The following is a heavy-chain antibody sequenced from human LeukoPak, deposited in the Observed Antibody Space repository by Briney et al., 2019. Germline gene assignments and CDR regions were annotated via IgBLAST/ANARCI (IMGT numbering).Heavy chain of an antibody. CDR2: MYTSGST. CDR1: GGSISSYY. CDR3: ARDKVGATFSVWFDP. J-gene: IGHJ5*02. D-gene: IGHD1-26*01. Sequence: PSETLSLTCTVSGGSISSYYWSWIRQPAGKGLEWIGRMYTSGSTNYNPSLKSRVTMSVDTSKNQFSLKLSSVTAADTAVYYCARDKVGATFSVWFDPWGQGTLVTVSS. V-gene: IGHV4-4*07.